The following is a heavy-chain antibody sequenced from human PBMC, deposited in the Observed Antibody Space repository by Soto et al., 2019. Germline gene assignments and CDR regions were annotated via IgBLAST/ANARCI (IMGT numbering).Heavy chain of an antibody. CDR3: ARESEDLTSNFDY. Sequence: GALRLSCAASGFTFTRYSMNWVRQAPGKGLEWVSSISSTTNYIYYADSMKGRFTVSRDNAKNSVYLEMNSLSAEDTAVYYCARESEDLTSNFDYWGQGTLVTVSS. CDR2: ISSTTNYI. CDR1: GFTFTRYS. V-gene: IGHV3-21*01. J-gene: IGHJ4*02.